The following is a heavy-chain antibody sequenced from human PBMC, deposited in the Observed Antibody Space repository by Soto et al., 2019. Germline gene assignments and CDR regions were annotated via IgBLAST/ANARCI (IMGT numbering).Heavy chain of an antibody. CDR1: GDPIGSGDFY. D-gene: IGHD3-22*01. V-gene: IGHV4-30-4*01. CDR3: ARDLLVFDSSGFHF. J-gene: IGHJ5*01. CDR2: IYHSGTT. Sequence: QVQLQESGPGLVKASQTLSLNCTVSGDPIGSGDFYWTWIRQTPGRGLEWIGNIYHSGTTSHNPSLESRISISIDTSRNVFSLSLASVTVADTAVYFCARDLLVFDSSGFHFWGRGILVTVAS.